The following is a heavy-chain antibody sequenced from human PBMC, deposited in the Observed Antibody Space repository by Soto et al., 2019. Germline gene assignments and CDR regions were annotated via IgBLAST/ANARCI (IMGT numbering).Heavy chain of an antibody. CDR1: GFSLSTSGEG. V-gene: IGHV2-5*02. D-gene: IGHD3-22*01. CDR3: AHRRADSSGYYILV. J-gene: IGHJ4*02. CDR2: IYWDDDK. Sequence: QITLKESGPTLVKPTQTLTLTCTFSGFSLSTSGEGMGWIRQPPGKALEWLALIYWDDDKRYSPSLKSRLTITKDTSKNQVVLTMTNMDPVDTATYYCAHRRADSSGYYILVWGQGTLVTVSS.